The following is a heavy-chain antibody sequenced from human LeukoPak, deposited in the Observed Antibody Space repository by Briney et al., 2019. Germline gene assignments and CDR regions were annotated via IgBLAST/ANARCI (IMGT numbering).Heavy chain of an antibody. CDR1: GGSISSGGYS. J-gene: IGHJ4*02. D-gene: IGHD5-24*01. Sequence: PSETLSLTCAVSGGSISSGGYSWSWIRQPPGKGLEWIGYIYHSGSTYYNPSLKSRVTISVDRSKNQFSLKLSSVTAADTAVYYCARVRASPASGMATTYYFDYWGQGTLVTVSS. CDR2: IYHSGST. CDR3: ARVRASPASGMATTYYFDY. V-gene: IGHV4-30-2*01.